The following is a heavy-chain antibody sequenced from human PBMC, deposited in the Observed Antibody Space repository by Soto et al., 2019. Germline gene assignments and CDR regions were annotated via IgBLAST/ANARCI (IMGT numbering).Heavy chain of an antibody. V-gene: IGHV1-8*01. CDR1: GYTFTSYD. CDR2: MNPNSGNT. J-gene: IGHJ4*02. CDR3: ATKGGGYYYFDY. D-gene: IGHD3-16*01. Sequence: QVQLVQSGAEVKKPGASVKVSCKASGYTFTSYDINWVRQATGQGLEWMGWMNPNSGNTGYAQKFQGRDTMTRTTSITTAYMELSSLSSADPAVYYCATKGGGYYYFDYWGQGTLVTVSS.